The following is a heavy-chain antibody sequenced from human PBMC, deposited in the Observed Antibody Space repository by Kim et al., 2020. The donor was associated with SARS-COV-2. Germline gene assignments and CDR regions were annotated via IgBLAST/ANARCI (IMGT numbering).Heavy chain of an antibody. V-gene: IGHV6-1*01. J-gene: IGHJ4*02. D-gene: IGHD3-10*01. CDR3: ARGFWWYYGSGSEVFDY. Sequence: SQTLSLTCAISGDSVSSNSAAWNWIRQSPSRGLEWLGRTYYRSKWYNDYAVSVKSRITINPDTSKNQFSLQLNSVTPEDTAVYYCARGFWWYYGSGSEVFDYWGQGTLVTVSS. CDR2: TYYRSKWYN. CDR1: GDSVSSNSAA.